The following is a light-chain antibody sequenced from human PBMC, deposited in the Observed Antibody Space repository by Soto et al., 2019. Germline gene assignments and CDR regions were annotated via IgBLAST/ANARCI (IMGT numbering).Light chain of an antibody. Sequence: QSALTQPASVSGSPGQSITISCTETNSDVDDYNYVSWYQQHPGKAPKLTIYEVSNRPSGVSNRFSGSKSGNTASLTISGLQAEDEADYYCSSYKSRSTLWVFGGGTKLTVL. CDR1: NSDVDDYNY. J-gene: IGLJ3*02. CDR2: EVS. V-gene: IGLV2-14*01. CDR3: SSYKSRSTLWV.